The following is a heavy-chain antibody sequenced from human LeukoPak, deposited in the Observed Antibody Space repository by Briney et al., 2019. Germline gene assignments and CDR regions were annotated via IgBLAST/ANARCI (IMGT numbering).Heavy chain of an antibody. J-gene: IGHJ4*02. Sequence: PSETLSLTCTVSGGSISSSSYYWGWIRQPPGKGLEWIGSIYYSGSTYYNPSLKSQFTISVDTSKNQFSLKLSSVTAADTAVYYCARDRGVIVLFDYWGQGTLVTVSS. D-gene: IGHD3-16*02. CDR3: ARDRGVIVLFDY. V-gene: IGHV4-39*07. CDR2: IYYSGST. CDR1: GGSISSSSYY.